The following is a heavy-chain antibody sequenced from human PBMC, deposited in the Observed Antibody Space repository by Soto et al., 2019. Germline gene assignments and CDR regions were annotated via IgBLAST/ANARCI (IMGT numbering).Heavy chain of an antibody. J-gene: IGHJ3*01. CDR2: INPNSGGT. CDR1: GGTLSSYA. V-gene: IGHV1-2*04. Sequence: GASVKVSCKDSGGTLSSYASSWVRQAPGQGLEWMGWINPNSGGTNYAQKFQGWVTMTRDTSISTAYMELSRLRSDDTAVYYCARVLRAHDAFDVWGQGTMVTVSS. CDR3: ARVLRAHDAFDV. D-gene: IGHD2-21*02.